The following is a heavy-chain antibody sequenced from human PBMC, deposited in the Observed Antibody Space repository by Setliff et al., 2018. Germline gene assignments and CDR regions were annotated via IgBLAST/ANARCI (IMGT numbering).Heavy chain of an antibody. J-gene: IGHJ4*02. V-gene: IGHV1-18*01. Sequence: ASVKVSCKASGYTFSSYGVHWVRQAPGQRLEWMGWISGYNGNTIYAQNFQGRVTMTTDASTNTAYMELRSLGSDDTAVYYCVRGQGPRTVVAIPFDHWGQGTLVTVSS. D-gene: IGHD3-22*01. CDR3: VRGQGPRTVVAIPFDH. CDR1: GYTFSSYG. CDR2: ISGYNGNT.